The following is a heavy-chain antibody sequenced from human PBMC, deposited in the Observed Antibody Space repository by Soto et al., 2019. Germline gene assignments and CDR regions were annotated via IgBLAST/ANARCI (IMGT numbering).Heavy chain of an antibody. V-gene: IGHV4-38-2*01. CDR3: ARSKYYYYDRSGYPGFSDY. CDR2: IYHTGAP. D-gene: IGHD3-22*01. Sequence: PSETLSLTCAVSGDSIIGIYHWAWIRQSPGRGLEWIASIYHTGAPYYTPSLESRVTISVDTSKNQFSLMPTSVAAAASDVDFCARSKYYYYDRSGYPGFSDYWGQGTLVTVSS. J-gene: IGHJ4*02. CDR1: GDSIIGIYH.